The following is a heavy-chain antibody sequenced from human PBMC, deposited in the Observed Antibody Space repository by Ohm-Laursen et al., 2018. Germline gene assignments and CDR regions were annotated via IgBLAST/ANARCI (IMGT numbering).Heavy chain of an antibody. CDR3: ARGSSRDYRE. D-gene: IGHD4-11*01. V-gene: IGHV3-53*01. J-gene: IGHJ4*02. Sequence: SLRLSCAASGFTISSTHMSWVRQAPGKGLEWVSVIYSGGSTYYADSVKGRFTISRDNGQNVLYLQMTRLRADDTAIYYCARGSSRDYREWGQGTLVTVSS. CDR1: GFTISSTH. CDR2: IYSGGST.